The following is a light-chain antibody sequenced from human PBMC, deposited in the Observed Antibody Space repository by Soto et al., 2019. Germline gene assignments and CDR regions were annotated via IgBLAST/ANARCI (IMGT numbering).Light chain of an antibody. Sequence: EIVLTQSPGTLSLSPGERATLSCRASQSVSSSYLAWYQQKPGQAPRLLIYGASSRATGIPDRFSGSGSGTDFTRTISRLEPEDFAVYYCQQYGSSLLITFGQGTRLEIK. V-gene: IGKV3-20*01. CDR3: QQYGSSLLIT. J-gene: IGKJ5*01. CDR2: GAS. CDR1: QSVSSSY.